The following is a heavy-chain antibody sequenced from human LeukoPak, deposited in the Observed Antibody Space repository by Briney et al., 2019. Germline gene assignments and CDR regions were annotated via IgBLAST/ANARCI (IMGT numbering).Heavy chain of an antibody. Sequence: PSDTLSLTCAVSGGSISSGSYYWSWIRQPAGKGLEWIGRIYTSGSTNYNPSLKSRVTISVDTSKNQFSLKLSSVTAADTAVYYCAAHSYDFDYWGQGTLVTVSS. D-gene: IGHD5-18*01. J-gene: IGHJ4*02. CDR2: IYTSGST. V-gene: IGHV4-61*02. CDR1: GGSISSGSYY. CDR3: AAHSYDFDY.